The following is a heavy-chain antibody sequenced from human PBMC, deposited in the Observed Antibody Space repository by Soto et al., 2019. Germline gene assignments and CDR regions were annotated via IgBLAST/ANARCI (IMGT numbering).Heavy chain of an antibody. D-gene: IGHD3-16*01. Sequence: EVQLLDSGGGLVQPGGSLRLSCAASGFTFSNYAMTWVRQGPGKGLEWVSGISGSGGRSYYADSVKGRFTISRDTSKSTLYLQINSLRAEDTAVYYCAKAYFVWSSEQPYYFDYWGQGTLVTVSS. CDR2: ISGSGGRS. V-gene: IGHV3-23*01. J-gene: IGHJ4*02. CDR3: AKAYFVWSSEQPYYFDY. CDR1: GFTFSNYA.